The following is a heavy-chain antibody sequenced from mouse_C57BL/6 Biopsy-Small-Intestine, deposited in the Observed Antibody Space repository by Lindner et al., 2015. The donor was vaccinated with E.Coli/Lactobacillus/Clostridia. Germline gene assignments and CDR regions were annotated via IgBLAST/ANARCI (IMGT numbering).Heavy chain of an antibody. CDR3: ARDYDSTGWYFDV. V-gene: IGHV1-55*01. Sequence: VQLQESGAELVKPGASVKMSCKASGYTFTSYWITWVKQRPGQGLEWIGGIYPGSGSTNYNEKFKSKATLTVDTSSSTAYMQLSSLTSEDSAVYYCARDYDSTGWYFDVWGTGTTVTVSS. CDR2: IYPGSGST. D-gene: IGHD2-4*01. CDR1: GYTFTSYW. J-gene: IGHJ1*03.